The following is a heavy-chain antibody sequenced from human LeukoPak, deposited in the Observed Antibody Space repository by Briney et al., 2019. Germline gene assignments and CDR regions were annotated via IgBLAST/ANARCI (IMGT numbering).Heavy chain of an antibody. J-gene: IGHJ4*02. CDR2: IYYSGST. CDR1: GGSISSSRYY. V-gene: IGHV4-39*01. Sequence: SETLSLTCTVSGGSISSSRYYWGWIRQPPGKGLEWIGSIYYSGSTYYNPSLKSRVTISVDTSKNQFSLKLSSVTAADTAVYYCASGLRSPFDYWGQGTLVTVSS. CDR3: ASGLRSPFDY. D-gene: IGHD5-12*01.